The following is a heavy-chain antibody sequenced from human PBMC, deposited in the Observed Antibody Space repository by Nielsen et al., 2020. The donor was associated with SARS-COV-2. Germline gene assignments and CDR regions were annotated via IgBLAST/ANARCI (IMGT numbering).Heavy chain of an antibody. Sequence: SETLSLTCTVSGGSISSSSYYWSWIRQPPGKGLEWIGYIYYSGSTNYNPSLKSRVTISVDTSKNQFSLKLSSVTAADTAVYYCASGGKYCGGDCPPYYYYGMDVWGQGTTVTVSS. J-gene: IGHJ6*02. V-gene: IGHV4-61*01. CDR2: IYYSGST. CDR3: ASGGKYCGGDCPPYYYYGMDV. CDR1: GGSISSSSYY. D-gene: IGHD2-21*02.